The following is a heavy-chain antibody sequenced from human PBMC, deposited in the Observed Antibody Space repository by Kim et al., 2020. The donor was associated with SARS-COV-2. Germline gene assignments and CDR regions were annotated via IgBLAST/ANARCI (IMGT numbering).Heavy chain of an antibody. V-gene: IGHV6-1*01. D-gene: IGHD6-19*01. Sequence: SQTLSLTCAISGDSVSSNSAAWNWIRQSPSRGLEWLGMTYYRSKWYNEHAVTVKSRITINPDISKNQFSLQLNSVTPEDTAVYYCARDLKEAGHYYYCGMDVWGQGTTVTVFS. CDR1: GDSVSSNSAA. CDR2: TYYRSKWYN. J-gene: IGHJ6*02. CDR3: ARDLKEAGHYYYCGMDV.